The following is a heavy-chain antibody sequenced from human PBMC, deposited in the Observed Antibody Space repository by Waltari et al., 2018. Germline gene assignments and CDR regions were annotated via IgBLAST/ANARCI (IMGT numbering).Heavy chain of an antibody. Sequence: QVQLQESGPGLVKPSETLSLTCAVSGYSIRTGYYWAWIRQPPGKGLEWIGTIYQSGNTSYNPSLKSRVTISVDTSKNQFSLRLSSVTAADTALYYCASPPVYCSSTSCSFDYWGQGTLVTVSS. CDR3: ASPPVYCSSTSCSFDY. CDR2: IYQSGNT. J-gene: IGHJ4*02. D-gene: IGHD2-2*01. V-gene: IGHV4-38-2*01. CDR1: GYSIRTGYY.